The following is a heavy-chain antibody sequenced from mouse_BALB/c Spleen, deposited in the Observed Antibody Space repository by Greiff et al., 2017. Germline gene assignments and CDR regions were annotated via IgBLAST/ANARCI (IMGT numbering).Heavy chain of an antibody. Sequence: EVQLQQSGAELVRSGASVKLSCTASGFNIKDYYMHWVKQRPEQGLEWIGWIDPENGDTEYAPKFQGKATMTADTSSNTAYLQLSSLTSEDTAVYYCNVLLLRPPYAMDYWGQGTSVTVSS. CDR2: IDPENGDT. CDR3: NVLLLRPPYAMDY. D-gene: IGHD1-1*01. V-gene: IGHV14-4*02. CDR1: GFNIKDYY. J-gene: IGHJ4*01.